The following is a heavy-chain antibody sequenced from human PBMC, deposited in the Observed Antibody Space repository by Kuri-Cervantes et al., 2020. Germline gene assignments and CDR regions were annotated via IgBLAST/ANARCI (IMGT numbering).Heavy chain of an antibody. V-gene: IGHV4-38-2*01. Sequence: SETLSLTCAVSGYSISSGYYWGWIRQPPGKGPEWIGEINHIGNNKYNPSLKSRVTISVDTSKNQFSLKLSSVTAADTAVYYCVRHSRWSDYWGQGTLVTVSS. CDR3: VRHSRWSDY. D-gene: IGHD4-23*01. J-gene: IGHJ4*02. CDR2: INHIGNN. CDR1: GYSISSGYY.